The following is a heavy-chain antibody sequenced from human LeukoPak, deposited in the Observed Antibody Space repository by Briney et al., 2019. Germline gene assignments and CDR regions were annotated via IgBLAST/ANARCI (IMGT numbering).Heavy chain of an antibody. CDR2: ISGSGGST. Sequence: GGSLRLSCAASGFTFSSYAMSWVRQAPGKGLEWVSAISGSGGSTYYADSVKGLFTISRDNSKNTLYLQMNSLRAEDTAVYYCAKDMGVTIFGVVIIRDYFDYWGQGTLVTVSS. J-gene: IGHJ4*02. CDR3: AKDMGVTIFGVVIIRDYFDY. V-gene: IGHV3-23*01. D-gene: IGHD3-3*01. CDR1: GFTFSSYA.